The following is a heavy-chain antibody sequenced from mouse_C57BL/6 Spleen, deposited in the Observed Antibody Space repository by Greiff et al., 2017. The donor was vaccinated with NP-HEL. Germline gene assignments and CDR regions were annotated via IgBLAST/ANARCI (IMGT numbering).Heavy chain of an antibody. CDR3: ARNYLYYAMDY. V-gene: IGHV5-17*01. CDR1: GFTFSDYG. Sequence: VQLQQSGGGLVKPGGSLKLSCAASGFTFSDYGMHWVRQAPEKGPEWVAYISSGSSTIYYADTVKGRFTISRDNAKNTLFLQMTSLRSEDTAMYYCARNYLYYAMDYWGQGTSVTVSS. J-gene: IGHJ4*01. CDR2: ISSGSSTI. D-gene: IGHD5-5*01.